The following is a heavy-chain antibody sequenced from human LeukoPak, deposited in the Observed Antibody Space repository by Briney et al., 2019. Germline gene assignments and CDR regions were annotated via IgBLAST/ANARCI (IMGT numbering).Heavy chain of an antibody. Sequence: SETLSLTCTVSGGSIRSYYWSWIRQPAGKGLEWIGRIYTSGSTNYNPSLKSRVTMSVDTSKNQFSLKLSSVTAADTAVYYCARDKVLLWFGESNDAFDIWGQGTMVTVSS. CDR3: ARDKVLLWFGESNDAFDI. J-gene: IGHJ3*02. D-gene: IGHD3-10*01. CDR2: IYTSGST. V-gene: IGHV4-4*07. CDR1: GGSIRSYY.